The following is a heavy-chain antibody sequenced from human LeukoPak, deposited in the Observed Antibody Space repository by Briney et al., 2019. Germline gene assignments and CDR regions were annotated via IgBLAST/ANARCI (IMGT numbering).Heavy chain of an antibody. CDR1: GDSISSSIW. CDR3: TRASWFGELLRAFDI. V-gene: IGHV4-4*02. D-gene: IGHD3-10*01. Sequence: SGTLSLTCAVSGDSISSSIWWSWVRQPPGKGLEWVGEIHHSGSSGSTNYNPSLRSRVTVSVDKSKNQFSLKLSSVTAADTAVYYCTRASWFGELLRAFDIWGQGTMVTVSS. J-gene: IGHJ3*02. CDR2: IHHSGSSGST.